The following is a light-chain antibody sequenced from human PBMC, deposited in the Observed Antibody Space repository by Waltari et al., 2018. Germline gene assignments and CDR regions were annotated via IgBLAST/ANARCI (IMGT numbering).Light chain of an antibody. CDR2: GAS. Sequence: DIVLTQSPGPLSLSPGERATLSCRASQSVSSSYVAWYQQKPGQAPRLHIYGASSRATGIPDRFSGSGSGTDVTLTSSRLEPEDFAVYYWQQYGSAPRTFGQGTKVEIK. J-gene: IGKJ1*01. CDR3: QQYGSAPRT. V-gene: IGKV3-20*01. CDR1: QSVSSSY.